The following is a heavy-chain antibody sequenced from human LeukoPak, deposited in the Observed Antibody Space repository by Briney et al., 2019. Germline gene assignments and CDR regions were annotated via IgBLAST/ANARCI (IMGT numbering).Heavy chain of an antibody. Sequence: GGSLRLSCAASGFTFSSYSMHWVRQAPGKGLEWVAVTSYDGKSKHYADSVKGRFTISSDNLKNTLYLQMNSLSAEDTAVYYCATDYEYGSGSYYNRFQFWGQGTLVIVSS. D-gene: IGHD3-10*01. CDR1: GFTFSSYS. CDR2: TSYDGKSK. J-gene: IGHJ4*02. CDR3: ATDYEYGSGSYYNRFQF. V-gene: IGHV3-30*04.